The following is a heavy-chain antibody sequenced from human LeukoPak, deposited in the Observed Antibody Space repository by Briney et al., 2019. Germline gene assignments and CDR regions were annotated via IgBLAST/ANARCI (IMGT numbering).Heavy chain of an antibody. Sequence: PGGSLRLSCAAAGFTCSSYSMYWVRQALVKGLEWLTLISYHGSNKDYTDSVKGRFTVSRDNAKNSLYLQMNSLRAEDTAVYYCARWRWQQSEFDHWGQGTLVTVSS. CDR2: ISYHGSNK. CDR1: GFTCSSYS. J-gene: IGHJ4*02. D-gene: IGHD5-24*01. CDR3: ARWRWQQSEFDH. V-gene: IGHV3-30*04.